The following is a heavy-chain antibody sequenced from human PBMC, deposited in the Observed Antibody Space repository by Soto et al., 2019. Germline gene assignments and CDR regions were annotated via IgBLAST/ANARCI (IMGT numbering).Heavy chain of an antibody. Sequence: SVKVSCKASGGTFSSYTISWVRQAPGQGLEWMGRIIPILGIANYAQKFQGRVTITADKSTSTAYMELSSLRSEDTAVYYCARGLEWSRSLDPWGQGTLVTVSS. CDR2: IIPILGIA. D-gene: IGHD3-3*01. CDR3: ARGLEWSRSLDP. V-gene: IGHV1-69*02. CDR1: GGTFSSYT. J-gene: IGHJ5*02.